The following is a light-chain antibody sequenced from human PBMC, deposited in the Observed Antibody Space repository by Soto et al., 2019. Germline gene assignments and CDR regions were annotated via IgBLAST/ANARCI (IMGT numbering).Light chain of an antibody. CDR2: EVN. V-gene: IGLV2-14*01. Sequence: QSVLTQPASVSGSPGQSITISCTGTSSDFGGYNYVSWYQQHPGKAPKLMIYEVNNRPSGVSNRFSGSKSGNTASLTISGLQAEDEADYFCCSYTTSSTVVFGGGTKLTV. CDR1: SSDFGGYNY. J-gene: IGLJ3*02. CDR3: CSYTTSSTVV.